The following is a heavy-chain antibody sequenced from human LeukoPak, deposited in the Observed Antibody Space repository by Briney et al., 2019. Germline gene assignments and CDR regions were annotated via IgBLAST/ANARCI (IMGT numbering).Heavy chain of an antibody. D-gene: IGHD2-15*01. Sequence: GGSLRLSCAASGFTFTSYAMHWVRQAPGKGLEWVAVISYDGSLKYYTDSVKGRFTISRDNSKNTLYLQMNSLRAEDTAIYYCAKYCSGGSCYSGLASWGQGTLVTVSS. CDR3: AKYCSGGSCYSGLAS. V-gene: IGHV3-30*04. CDR1: GFTFTSYA. J-gene: IGHJ5*01. CDR2: ISYDGSLK.